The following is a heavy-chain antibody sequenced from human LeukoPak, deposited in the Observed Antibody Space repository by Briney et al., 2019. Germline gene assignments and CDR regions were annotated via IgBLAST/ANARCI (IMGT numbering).Heavy chain of an antibody. CDR1: GGTFSSYA. Sequence: ASVKVSCKASGGTFSSYAISWVRQAPGQGLEWMGGIIPIFGTANYAQKFQGRVTITADESTSTAYMELSSLRSEDTAVYYCARGRWLQRKYYYMDVWGKGTTVTVSS. CDR2: IIPIFGTA. V-gene: IGHV1-69*13. D-gene: IGHD5-24*01. CDR3: ARGRWLQRKYYYMDV. J-gene: IGHJ6*03.